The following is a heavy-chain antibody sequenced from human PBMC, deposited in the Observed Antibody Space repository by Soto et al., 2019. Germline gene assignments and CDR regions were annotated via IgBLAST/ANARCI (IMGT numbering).Heavy chain of an antibody. D-gene: IGHD5-12*01. J-gene: IGHJ3*02. CDR3: AKPGLEMATSRGAFDI. Sequence: RLSCAASGFTFSSYGMHWVRHAPGKGLEWVAVISYDGSNKYYADSVKVRFTISRDNSKNTLYLQMNRLRAEDTAVYYCAKPGLEMATSRGAFDIWGQGTMVTVSS. V-gene: IGHV3-30*18. CDR1: GFTFSSYG. CDR2: ISYDGSNK.